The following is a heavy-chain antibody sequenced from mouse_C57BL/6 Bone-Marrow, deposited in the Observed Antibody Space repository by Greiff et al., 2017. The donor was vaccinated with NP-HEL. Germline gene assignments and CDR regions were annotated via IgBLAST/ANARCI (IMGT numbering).Heavy chain of an antibody. CDR3: AVYYGTPYYYAMDY. Sequence: VQLQQSGPELVKPGASVKISCKASGYSFTDYNMNWVKQSNGKSLEWIGVINPNYGTTSYNQKFKGKATLTVDQSSSTAYMQLNSLTSEDSAVYYCAVYYGTPYYYAMDYWGQGTSVTVSS. D-gene: IGHD1-1*01. CDR2: INPNYGTT. CDR1: GYSFTDYN. V-gene: IGHV1-39*01. J-gene: IGHJ4*01.